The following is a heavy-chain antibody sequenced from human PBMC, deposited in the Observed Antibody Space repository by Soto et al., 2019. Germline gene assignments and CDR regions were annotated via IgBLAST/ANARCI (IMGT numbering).Heavy chain of an antibody. J-gene: IGHJ6*03. CDR1: GFTFSSYA. CDR3: AKDYKRRYYYGSGDMDV. D-gene: IGHD3-10*01. CDR2: ISGSGGST. V-gene: IGHV3-23*01. Sequence: GGSLRLSCAASGFTFSSYAMSWVCQAPGKGLEWVSAISGSGGSTYYADSVKGRFTISRDNSKNTLYLQMNSLRAEDTAVYYCAKDYKRRYYYGSGDMDVWGKGTTVTVSS.